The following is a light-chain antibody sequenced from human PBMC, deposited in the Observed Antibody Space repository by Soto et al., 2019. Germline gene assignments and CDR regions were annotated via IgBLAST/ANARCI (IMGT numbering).Light chain of an antibody. J-gene: IGLJ2*01. Sequence: QSALTQPPSASGSPGQSVTISCTGTSSDVGAYNYVSWYQQHPGKAPKLMIYEVTKRPSGVPDRFSGSKSGNTASLTVSGLQADDEANYYCSSYAGSNVVFGGGTKLTVL. CDR2: EVT. CDR1: SSDVGAYNY. CDR3: SSYAGSNVV. V-gene: IGLV2-8*01.